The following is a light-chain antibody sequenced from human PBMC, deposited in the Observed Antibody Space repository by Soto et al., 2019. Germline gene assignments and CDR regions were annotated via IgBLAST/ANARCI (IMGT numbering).Light chain of an antibody. CDR2: RNH. CDR3: ATSDDNLSGPSWV. J-gene: IGLJ3*02. CDR1: SSDFVSNS. V-gene: IGLV1-47*01. Sequence: QSVLTQSPSASGAPGQRVNISCSASSSDFVSNSVSWYQHVPGTAPKLLISRNHQRPPRVPDRFSGSKSCTSASLTISALRSEDEADYYCATSDDNLSGPSWVFGGGTKLTVL.